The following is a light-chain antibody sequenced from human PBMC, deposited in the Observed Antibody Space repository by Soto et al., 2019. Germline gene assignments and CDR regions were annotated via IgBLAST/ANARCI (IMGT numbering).Light chain of an antibody. CDR2: DAS. CDR3: QHHNNWPLT. V-gene: IGKV3-11*01. J-gene: IGKJ4*01. CDR1: QSIGRF. Sequence: EIVLTQSPATLSLSPGERATLSCRASQSIGRFLAWYQHKPGQAPRLLIYDASNRATGIPARFSASGSETDFTPTINSLQSEDFDVHYCQHHNNWPLTLGGGTNVDIK.